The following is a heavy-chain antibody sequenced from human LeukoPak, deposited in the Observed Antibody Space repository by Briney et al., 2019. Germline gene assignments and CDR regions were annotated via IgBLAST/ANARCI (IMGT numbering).Heavy chain of an antibody. J-gene: IGHJ4*02. Sequence: GSLRLSCAASGFTFSSYAMHWVRQAPGKGLEWIGTFYHGGSTYYNPSLKSRVTISVDTSKNQFSLNLTSVTAADTAVYYCARENGDYDYWGQGTLVTVSS. D-gene: IGHD4-17*01. CDR2: FYHGGST. V-gene: IGHV4-38-2*02. CDR1: GFTFSSYA. CDR3: ARENGDYDY.